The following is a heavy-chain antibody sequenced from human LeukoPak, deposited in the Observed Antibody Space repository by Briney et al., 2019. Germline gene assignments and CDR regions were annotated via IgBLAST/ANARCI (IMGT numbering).Heavy chain of an antibody. J-gene: IGHJ6*03. CDR1: GDSISSSSFF. D-gene: IGHD1-26*01. Sequence: SETLSLTCNVSGDSISSSSFFWGWIRQPPGKGLEWIGAVYSENTYYNPSLKSRVAISVDTSKNQFSLTMSSVTAADTAVYFCARGLEVRARVGYHYYMDVWGKGTTVTVSS. V-gene: IGHV4-39*07. CDR2: VYSENT. CDR3: ARGLEVRARVGYHYYMDV.